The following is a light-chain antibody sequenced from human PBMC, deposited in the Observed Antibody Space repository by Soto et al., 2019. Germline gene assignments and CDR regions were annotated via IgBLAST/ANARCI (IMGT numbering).Light chain of an antibody. V-gene: IGKV1-39*01. Sequence: DIQMSQSPSSLSASVGDRVTITCRASQNIWSFLNWYQQKPGEAPRLLVYSAFRIQSGVPSRFNASGSGTDFTLSISSLQPENFSTYYCQQGSTTPITFGLGTRLEIK. J-gene: IGKJ5*01. CDR1: QNIWSF. CDR3: QQGSTTPIT. CDR2: SAF.